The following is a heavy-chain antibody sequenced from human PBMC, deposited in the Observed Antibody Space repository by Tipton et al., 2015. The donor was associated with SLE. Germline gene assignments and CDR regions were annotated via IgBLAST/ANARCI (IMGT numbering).Heavy chain of an antibody. J-gene: IGHJ4*02. CDR2: VNPSGRT. CDR3: ARGGVVTRTMYDI. D-gene: IGHD3-3*01. V-gene: IGHV4-38-2*02. CDR1: GYSISSGSY. Sequence: TLSLTCTVSGYSISSGSYWGWIRQPPGKGLEWIGSVNPSGRTWNNPSLKSRVTISVDTSKNQFSLKLSSVTAADTAVYYCARGGVVTRTMYDIWGQGTLVTVSS.